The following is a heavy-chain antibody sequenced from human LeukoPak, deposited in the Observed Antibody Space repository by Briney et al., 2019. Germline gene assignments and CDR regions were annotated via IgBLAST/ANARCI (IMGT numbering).Heavy chain of an antibody. Sequence: SETLSLTCTVSGGSISSYYWSWIRQPPGKGLEWIGYIYYSGSTNYNPSLKSRVTISVDTSKNQFSLKLSSVTAADTAVYYCARDQGLIVGAIPGWFDPWGQGTLVTVSS. J-gene: IGHJ5*02. V-gene: IGHV4-59*12. CDR2: IYYSGST. CDR1: GGSISSYY. D-gene: IGHD1-26*01. CDR3: ARDQGLIVGAIPGWFDP.